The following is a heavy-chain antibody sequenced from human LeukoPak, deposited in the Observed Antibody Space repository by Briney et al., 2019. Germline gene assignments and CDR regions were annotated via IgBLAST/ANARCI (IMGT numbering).Heavy chain of an antibody. D-gene: IGHD2-8*01. CDR2: IYTSGST. V-gene: IGHV4-61*02. J-gene: IGHJ6*03. Sequence: PSETLSLTCTVSGGSISSGSYYWSWIRQPAGKGLEWIGRIYTSGSTNYNPSLKSRVTISVDTSKNQFSLKLSSVTAADTAVYYCARALRGYYMDVWGKGTTVTISS. CDR3: ARALRGYYMDV. CDR1: GGSISSGSYY.